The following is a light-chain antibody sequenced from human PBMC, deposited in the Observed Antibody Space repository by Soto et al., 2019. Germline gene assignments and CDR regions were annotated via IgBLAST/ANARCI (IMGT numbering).Light chain of an antibody. CDR3: QQYNGWPWT. CDR2: GAS. CDR1: QSVSISY. J-gene: IGKJ1*01. V-gene: IGKV3-15*01. Sequence: EIRLTQSPGAVSLSTGERATLSCRASQSVSISYLAWYQQKPGQAPRLLMYGASTRATDIPARFSGSGSGTEFTLTITGLQSEDFAVYYCQQYNGWPWTFGLGTKVDIK.